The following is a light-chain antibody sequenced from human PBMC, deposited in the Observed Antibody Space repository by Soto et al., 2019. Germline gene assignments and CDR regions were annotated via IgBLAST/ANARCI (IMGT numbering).Light chain of an antibody. V-gene: IGKV3-15*01. CDR2: GAS. J-gene: IGKJ1*01. CDR1: QSVSSSY. CDR3: QQYNNWPQT. Sequence: EVVLTQSPGTLSLSPGDRATLSCRASQSVSSSYLAWYQQKPGQAPGLLIYGASTRATGIPARFSGSGSGTEFTLTISSLQSEDFAVYYCQQYNNWPQTFGQGTKVDIK.